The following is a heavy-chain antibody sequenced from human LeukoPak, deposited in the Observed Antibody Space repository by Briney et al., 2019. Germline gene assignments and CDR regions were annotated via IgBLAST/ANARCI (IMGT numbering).Heavy chain of an antibody. Sequence: ASVKVSCKASGYTFTSYDTNWVRQATGQGLEWMGWMNPNSGNTGYAQKFQGRVTMTRNTSISTAYMELSSLGSEDTAVYYCARADYSGYDGFDYWGQGTLVTVSS. J-gene: IGHJ4*02. CDR2: MNPNSGNT. D-gene: IGHD5-12*01. V-gene: IGHV1-8*01. CDR3: ARADYSGYDGFDY. CDR1: GYTFTSYD.